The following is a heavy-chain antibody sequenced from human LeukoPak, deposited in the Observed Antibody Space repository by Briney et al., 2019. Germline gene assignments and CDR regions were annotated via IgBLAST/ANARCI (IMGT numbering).Heavy chain of an antibody. Sequence: SETLSLTCTVSGGSISSYYWSWTRQPPGKGLEWIGYIYYSGSTNYNPSLKSRVTISVDTSKNQFSLKLSSVTAADTAVYYCARESGVVADYWGQGTLVTVSS. D-gene: IGHD3-22*01. CDR3: ARESGVVADY. CDR1: GGSISSYY. V-gene: IGHV4-59*12. CDR2: IYYSGST. J-gene: IGHJ4*02.